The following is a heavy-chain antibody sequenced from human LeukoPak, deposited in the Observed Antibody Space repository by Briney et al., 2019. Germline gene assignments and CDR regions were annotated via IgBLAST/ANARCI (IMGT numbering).Heavy chain of an antibody. Sequence: PSETLSLTCAASGESFSTYYWSWIRQPPGKGLEWVGEINHGGSTNHNPSLKSRVTISVDTSKNQFSLRLSSVTAADTAMYYCARPGLAYCGADCYSTEGYYFDYWSQGTLVTVSS. J-gene: IGHJ4*02. CDR1: GESFSTYY. CDR3: ARPGLAYCGADCYSTEGYYFDY. CDR2: INHGGST. V-gene: IGHV4-34*01. D-gene: IGHD2-21*01.